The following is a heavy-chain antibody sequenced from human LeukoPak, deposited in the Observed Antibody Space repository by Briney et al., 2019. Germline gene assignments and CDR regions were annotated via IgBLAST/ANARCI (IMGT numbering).Heavy chain of an antibody. CDR1: GGTFSSYA. V-gene: IGHV1-69*04. Sequence: SVKVSCKASGGTFSSYAISWVRQAPGQGLEWMGRIIPILGIANYAQKFQGRVTITADKSTSTAYMELSNLRSEDTAVYYCARDPSVDCSSTSCYYYGMDVWGQGTTVTVSS. J-gene: IGHJ6*02. CDR3: ARDPSVDCSSTSCYYYGMDV. CDR2: IIPILGIA. D-gene: IGHD2-2*01.